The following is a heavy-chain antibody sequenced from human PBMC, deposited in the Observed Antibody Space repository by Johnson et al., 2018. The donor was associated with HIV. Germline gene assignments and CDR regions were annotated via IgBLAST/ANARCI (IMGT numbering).Heavy chain of an antibody. CDR3: ARGIKYGSSNSCPDARSWSYAFDI. D-gene: IGHD2-2*01. CDR1: GFTFSRYD. Sequence: VQLVESGGGLVQPGGSLRLSCAASGFTFSRYDMHWVRQATGKGLEWVSAIGTAGDTYYPGSVKGRFTISRENAKNSLYLQMNSLRAGDTAVYYCARGIKYGSSNSCPDARSWSYAFDIWGQGTMVTVSS. CDR2: IGTAGDT. J-gene: IGHJ3*02. V-gene: IGHV3-13*01.